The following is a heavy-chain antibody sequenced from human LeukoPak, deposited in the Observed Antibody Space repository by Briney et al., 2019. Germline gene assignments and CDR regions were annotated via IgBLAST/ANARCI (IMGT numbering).Heavy chain of an antibody. Sequence: GGSLRLSCTASGLTFSNYATTWVRQAPGKGLEWVSSITGSGRGTYYADSVKGRFSVSRDNSQYTVFLHMNSLRADDTALYYCSKDPNGDYVGAFDMWGPGTMVTVSS. CDR3: SKDPNGDYVGAFDM. J-gene: IGHJ3*02. CDR2: ITGSGRGT. D-gene: IGHD4-17*01. V-gene: IGHV3-23*01. CDR1: GLTFSNYA.